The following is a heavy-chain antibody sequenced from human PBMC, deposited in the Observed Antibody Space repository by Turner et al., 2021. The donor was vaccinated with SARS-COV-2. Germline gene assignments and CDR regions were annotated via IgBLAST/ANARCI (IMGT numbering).Heavy chain of an antibody. V-gene: IGHV4-39*01. CDR1: GDFIRSSSYY. Sequence: QLQLQESGPGLVKPSETLSLTCTASGDFIRSSSYYWGWIRQTPGKGLEWIGNIFYSGSTYYNPSLKSRVTISVDTSKNQFSLKLSSVTAADTAVYYCARLMDTAMDYYGMDVWGQGTTVTVSS. CDR2: IFYSGST. CDR3: ARLMDTAMDYYGMDV. J-gene: IGHJ6*02. D-gene: IGHD5-18*01.